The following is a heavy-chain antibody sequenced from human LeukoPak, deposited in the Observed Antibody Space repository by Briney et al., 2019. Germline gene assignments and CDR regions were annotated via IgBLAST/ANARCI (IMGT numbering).Heavy chain of an antibody. D-gene: IGHD3-16*01. J-gene: IGHJ3*02. CDR1: GGSISSGSYY. CDR3: ARLSRIIDAFDI. V-gene: IGHV4-61*02. Sequence: PSQTLSLTCTVSGGSISSGSYYWSWIRQPAGKGLEWIGRIYTSGSTNYNPSLKSRVTISVDTSKNQFSLKLSSVTAADTAVYYCARLSRIIDAFDIWGQGTMVTVSS. CDR2: IYTSGST.